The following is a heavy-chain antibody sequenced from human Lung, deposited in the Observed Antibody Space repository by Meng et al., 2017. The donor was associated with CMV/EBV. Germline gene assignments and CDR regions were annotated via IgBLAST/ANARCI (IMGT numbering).Heavy chain of an antibody. J-gene: IGHJ4*02. D-gene: IGHD5/OR15-5a*01. CDR1: GFTFSDHY. V-gene: IGHV3-72*01. CDR2: TRNKANSYTT. CDR3: ARDLGLG. Sequence: LSCAASGFTFSDHYMDWCRQAPGKGLEWVGRTRNKANSYTTEYAASVKGRFTISRDDSTNSLYLQMNSLKTEDTAVYYCARDLGLGWGQGTLVTVSS.